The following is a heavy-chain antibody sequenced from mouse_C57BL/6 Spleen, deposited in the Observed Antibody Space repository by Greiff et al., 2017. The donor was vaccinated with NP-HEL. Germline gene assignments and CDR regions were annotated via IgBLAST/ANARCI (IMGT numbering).Heavy chain of an antibody. D-gene: IGHD3-2*02. CDR3: ARGAGISQLRLSVDY. Sequence: QVQLQQPGTELVKPGASVKLSCKASGYTFTSYWMHWVKQRPGQGLEWIGDINPNNGGTDYNEKFKNKATLTVDKSSSTAYMQLSSLTSEVSAVYYCARGAGISQLRLSVDYWGQGTTLTVSS. J-gene: IGHJ2*01. CDR2: INPNNGGT. CDR1: GYTFTSYW. V-gene: IGHV1-53*01.